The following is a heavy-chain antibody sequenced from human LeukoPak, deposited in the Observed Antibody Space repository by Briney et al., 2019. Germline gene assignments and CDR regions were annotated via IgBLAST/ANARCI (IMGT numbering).Heavy chain of an antibody. CDR3: ARDWTLNY. Sequence: PGGSLRLSCAASGFTFSSYAMHWVRQAPGKGLEWVAVVSFDGDNKYYADSVKDQFTISRDNSQNTLYLQLNSLRAEDTAVYYCARDWTLNYWGQGTLVTVSS. CDR1: GFTFSSYA. CDR2: VSFDGDNK. J-gene: IGHJ4*02. D-gene: IGHD3/OR15-3a*01. V-gene: IGHV3-30-3*01.